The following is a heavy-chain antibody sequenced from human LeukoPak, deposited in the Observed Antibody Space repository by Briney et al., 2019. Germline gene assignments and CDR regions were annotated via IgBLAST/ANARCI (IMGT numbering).Heavy chain of an antibody. J-gene: IGHJ3*02. CDR2: INEDGSEK. CDR3: ARALIGWFGELTKDGSGAFDI. D-gene: IGHD3-10*01. V-gene: IGHV3-7*05. Sequence: GGSLRLSCAASGFTFSSYWMSWVRQAPGKGLEWVANINEDGSEKYYVDSVKGRFTISRDNAKNSLYLQMDSLRAEDTAVYYCARALIGWFGELTKDGSGAFDIWGQGTMVTASS. CDR1: GFTFSSYW.